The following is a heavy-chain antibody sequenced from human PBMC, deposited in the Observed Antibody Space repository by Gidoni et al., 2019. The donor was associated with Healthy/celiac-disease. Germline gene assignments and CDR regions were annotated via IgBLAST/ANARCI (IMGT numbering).Heavy chain of an antibody. CDR3: ARDSAAAGLYFQH. CDR1: GVTFSSYA. V-gene: IGHV1-69*01. J-gene: IGHJ1*01. D-gene: IGHD6-13*01. CDR2: IIAIFGTA. Sequence: QVQLVQSGAEAKKPGSSVKVSCKYPGVTFSSYAIRWVRQAPGQGLEGMGGIIAIFGTANYAQKLQGRVRITADESTSTAYMELSSLRSEDTAVYYCARDSAAAGLYFQHWGQGTLVTVSS.